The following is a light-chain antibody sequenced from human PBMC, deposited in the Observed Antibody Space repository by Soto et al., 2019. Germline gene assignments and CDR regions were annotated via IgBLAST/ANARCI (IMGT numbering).Light chain of an antibody. Sequence: EIVMPQSPATLSVSPGERATLSCRASQTINYNLAWYQQRPGQPPTLLIYGAYTRATGIPDRFSGGGSGTEFTLTIGSLQSEDFAVYYCQQYNTWPPLTFGGGTTLKIK. V-gene: IGKV3-15*01. CDR3: QQYNTWPPLT. CDR1: QTINYN. J-gene: IGKJ4*01. CDR2: GAY.